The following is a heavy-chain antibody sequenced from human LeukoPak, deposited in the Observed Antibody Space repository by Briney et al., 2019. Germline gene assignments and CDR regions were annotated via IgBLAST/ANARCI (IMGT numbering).Heavy chain of an antibody. J-gene: IGHJ3*02. CDR3: AKDIAAAALYAFDI. CDR2: IGWNSGSI. Sequence: GRSLRLSCAASGFTFDDYAMHWVRQAPGKGLEWVSGIGWNSGSIGYADSVKGRFTISRDNAKNSVYLQMNSLRAEDMALYYCAKDIAAAALYAFDIWGQGTMVTVSS. CDR1: GFTFDDYA. D-gene: IGHD6-13*01. V-gene: IGHV3-9*03.